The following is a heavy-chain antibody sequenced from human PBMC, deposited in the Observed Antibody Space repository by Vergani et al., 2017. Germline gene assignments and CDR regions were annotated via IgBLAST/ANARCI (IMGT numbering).Heavy chain of an antibody. CDR2: IFPSGNS. Sequence: QLQLQESGSGLVKPSQTLSLTCAVSGDSITTGGFSWNWIRQPPGKGPEWIGYIFPSGNSDYNPSLKNRVSISLDKAKNQFSLWVNSGTAADTAVYFCARASLRALVGYYYYRDVWGKGKTVVVS. D-gene: IGHD3-16*02. J-gene: IGHJ6*03. V-gene: IGHV4-30-2*01. CDR3: ARASLRALVGYYYYRDV. CDR1: GDSITTGGFS.